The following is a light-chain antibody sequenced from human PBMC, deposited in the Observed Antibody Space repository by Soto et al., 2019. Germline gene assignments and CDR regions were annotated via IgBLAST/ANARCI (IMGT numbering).Light chain of an antibody. CDR1: QTINNNY. Sequence: EIVLTQSPGTLSLSPGERATLSCRASQTINNNYLAWFQQKPGQAPRLLIYGASNRATGIPDRFSGRASGTDFTLTIRRLEPEDFGMYYCQFYGSSPPITFGQGTRLENK. J-gene: IGKJ5*01. CDR2: GAS. CDR3: QFYGSSPPIT. V-gene: IGKV3-20*01.